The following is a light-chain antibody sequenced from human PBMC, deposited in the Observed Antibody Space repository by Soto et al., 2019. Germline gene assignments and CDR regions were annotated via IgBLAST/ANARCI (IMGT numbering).Light chain of an antibody. CDR2: KAS. Sequence: DIQMTQSPSTLSASVGDRVTITCRASQSINSWLAWYQQKPGKAPKLLIYKASDLQSGVPSRFSGSGSGTEFTLTISSLQPDDFATYFCQQYSTYSSTFGQGTKVDIK. CDR3: QQYSTYSST. J-gene: IGKJ1*01. V-gene: IGKV1-5*03. CDR1: QSINSW.